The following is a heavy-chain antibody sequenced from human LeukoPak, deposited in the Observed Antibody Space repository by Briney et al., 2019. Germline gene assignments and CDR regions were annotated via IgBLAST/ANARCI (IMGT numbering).Heavy chain of an antibody. D-gene: IGHD3-10*01. J-gene: IGHJ4*02. CDR1: GFTFSNVW. CDR3: TTGAVGVHY. CDR2: IKSKTDGGTI. V-gene: IGHV3-15*01. Sequence: PGGSLRLSCAASGFTFSNVWMSWVRQAPGKGLEWVARIKSKTDGGTIDYAAPVKGRFTISRDDSKSIVHLQMNTLKTEDTAVYYCTTGAVGVHYWGQGTLVTVSS.